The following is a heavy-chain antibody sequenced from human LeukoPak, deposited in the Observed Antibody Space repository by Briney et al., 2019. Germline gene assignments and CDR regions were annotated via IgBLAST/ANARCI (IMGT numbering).Heavy chain of an antibody. V-gene: IGHV3-7*01. J-gene: IGHJ4*02. CDR3: ARNHRRLDY. Sequence: GGPLRLSCAASGFTFSTYWMSWVRQSPGKGLELVANIKQDGSDKYYVDSVKGRFTISRDNAKNSLYLQVNSLRAEDTAVYYCARNHRRLDYWGQGTLVTVSS. CDR2: IKQDGSDK. CDR1: GFTFSTYW. D-gene: IGHD1-14*01.